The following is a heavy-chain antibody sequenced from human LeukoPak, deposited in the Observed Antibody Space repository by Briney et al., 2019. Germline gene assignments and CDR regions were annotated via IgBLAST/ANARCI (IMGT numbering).Heavy chain of an antibody. CDR3: ARPPKPYYDILTGYYKGHFDY. CDR1: GYTFTGYY. V-gene: IGHV1-2*02. D-gene: IGHD3-9*01. Sequence: SVKVSCKASGYTFTGYYMHWVRQAPGQGLEWMGWINPNSGGTNYEQKFQGTVTMTRDTSLGPAYMELSRLRSDDTAVYYCARPPKPYYDILTGYYKGHFDYWGQGTLVTVSS. CDR2: INPNSGGT. J-gene: IGHJ4*02.